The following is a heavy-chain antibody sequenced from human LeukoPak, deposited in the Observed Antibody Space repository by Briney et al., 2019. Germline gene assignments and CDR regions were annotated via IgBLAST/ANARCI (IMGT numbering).Heavy chain of an antibody. V-gene: IGHV3-48*03. CDR1: GFTFSRYE. Sequence: PGGPLRLSCAASGFTFSRYEMNWLREAPGKGLEWVSKISSSGSAIYYADSVKGRFTISRDNAKSSLYLQMNSLRVEDTAVYYCSRGGSLGYWGQGTMVSVSS. J-gene: IGHJ4*02. CDR3: SRGGSLGY. D-gene: IGHD6-19*01. CDR2: ISSSGSAI.